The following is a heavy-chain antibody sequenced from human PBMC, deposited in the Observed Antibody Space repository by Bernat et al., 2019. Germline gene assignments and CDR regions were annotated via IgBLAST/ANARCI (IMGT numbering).Heavy chain of an antibody. CDR3: ARVGVVVVAADDAFDI. Sequence: EVQLVESGGGLVQPGGSLRLSCAASGFTFSSYEMNWVRQAPGKGLEWVSYISSSGSTIYYADSVKGRFTISRDNAKNSLYLQMNSLRAEDTAGYYCARVGVVVVAADDAFDIWGQGTMVTVSS. J-gene: IGHJ3*02. V-gene: IGHV3-48*03. CDR2: ISSSGSTI. CDR1: GFTFSSYE. D-gene: IGHD2-15*01.